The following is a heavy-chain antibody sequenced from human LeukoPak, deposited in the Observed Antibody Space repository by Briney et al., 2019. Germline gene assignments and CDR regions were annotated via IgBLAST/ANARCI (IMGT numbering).Heavy chain of an antibody. V-gene: IGHV3-7*01. J-gene: IGHJ6*04. CDR2: IESNGGAK. D-gene: IGHD3-10*02. Sequence: GGSLRLSCAASGFSFSIYWMSWIRQTPGKGLEYVANIESNGGAKYYVDSVKGRFTISRDNAKNSLYLQMNSLRAEDTAVYYCAELGITMIGGVWGKGTTVTISS. CDR1: GFSFSIYW. CDR3: AELGITMIGGV.